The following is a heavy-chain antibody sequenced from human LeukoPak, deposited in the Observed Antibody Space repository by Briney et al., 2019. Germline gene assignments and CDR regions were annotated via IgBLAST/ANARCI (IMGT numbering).Heavy chain of an antibody. CDR3: ARDHSGYSGYVLHYNWFDP. D-gene: IGHD5-12*01. CDR1: GGTLSRYA. V-gene: IGHV1-46*01. CDR2: INPSGGST. J-gene: IGHJ5*02. Sequence: ASVKVSCKASGGTLSRYAISWVRQAPGQGLEWMGIINPSGGSTSYAQKFQGRVTMTRDTSTSTVYMELSSLRSEDTAVYYCARDHSGYSGYVLHYNWFDPWGQGTLVTVSS.